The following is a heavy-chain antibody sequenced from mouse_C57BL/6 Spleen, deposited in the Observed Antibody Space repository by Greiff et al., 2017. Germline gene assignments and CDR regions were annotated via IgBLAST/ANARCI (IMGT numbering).Heavy chain of an antibody. Sequence: QVQLQQPGAELVKPGASVKLSCKASGYTFTSYWMQWVKQRPGLGLEWIGEFDPSDSYTNYNQKFKGKATWTVDTSSITAYMQRSSLTSEDSAVYYCARGRLWYGNSIFDYWGQGTTLTVSS. J-gene: IGHJ2*01. V-gene: IGHV1-50*01. CDR2: FDPSDSYT. D-gene: IGHD2-10*02. CDR3: ARGRLWYGNSIFDY. CDR1: GYTFTSYW.